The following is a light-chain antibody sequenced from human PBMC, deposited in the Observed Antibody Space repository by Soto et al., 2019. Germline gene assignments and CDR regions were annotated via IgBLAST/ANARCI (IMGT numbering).Light chain of an antibody. Sequence: QSVLTQPASVSGSPGQSITISCTGTSSDVGTYDLVSWFQQHPGKAPKVMIYEVNKRPSGVSNRFSGSKSGHTASLTISGLHAEDEADYYCCSYAGSTSFVVFGGGTKLTVL. J-gene: IGLJ2*01. CDR1: SSDVGTYDL. CDR2: EVN. CDR3: CSYAGSTSFVV. V-gene: IGLV2-23*02.